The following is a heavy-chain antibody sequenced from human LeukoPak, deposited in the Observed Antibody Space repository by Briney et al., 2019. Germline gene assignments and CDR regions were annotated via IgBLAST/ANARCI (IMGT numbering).Heavy chain of an antibody. Sequence: AASVKVSCKASGYTFTSYYMHWVRQAPGQGLEWMGEITPIFGAANYAQTFQGRVTITADESTSTVFMELSSLRSDDTAFYYCARNSRVASTSGLNYWGQGTLVTVSS. V-gene: IGHV1-69*13. CDR3: ARNSRVASTSGLNY. CDR2: ITPIFGAA. CDR1: GYTFTSYY. J-gene: IGHJ4*02. D-gene: IGHD4-23*01.